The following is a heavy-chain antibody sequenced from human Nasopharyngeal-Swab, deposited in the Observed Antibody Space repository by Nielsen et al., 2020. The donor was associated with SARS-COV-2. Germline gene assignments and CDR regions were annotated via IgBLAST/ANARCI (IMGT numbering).Heavy chain of an antibody. V-gene: IGHV3-7*01. CDR1: GFTFSSYW. Sequence: GESLKISCAASGFTFSSYWMSWVRQAPGKGLEWVANIKQDGSEKYYVDPVKGRFTISRDNAKNSLYLQMNSLRAEDTAVYYCARAGSSGWYYYFDYWGQGTLVTVSS. J-gene: IGHJ4*02. CDR3: ARAGSSGWYYYFDY. CDR2: IKQDGSEK. D-gene: IGHD6-19*01.